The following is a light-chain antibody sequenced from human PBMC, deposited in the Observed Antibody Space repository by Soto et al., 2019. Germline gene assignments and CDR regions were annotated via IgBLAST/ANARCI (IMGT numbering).Light chain of an antibody. CDR2: GAS. J-gene: IGKJ1*01. V-gene: IGKV3-20*01. CDR3: QQYIPPPQT. Sequence: EVVLTQSPGTLSLSPGERATLSCRASQTINNNYLAWYQQKPGQAPRLLIYGASNRATGIPDRFSGSGSGTDLTLTISRLEPEESAMYYCQQYIPPPQTFGQGTKVEIK. CDR1: QTINNNY.